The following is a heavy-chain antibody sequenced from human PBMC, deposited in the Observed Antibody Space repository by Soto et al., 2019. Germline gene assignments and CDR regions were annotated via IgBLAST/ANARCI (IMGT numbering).Heavy chain of an antibody. J-gene: IGHJ4*02. CDR2: IHHSGST. Sequence: SETLSLTCAVSGYPISSGYYWGWIRQPPGKGLEWIGIIHHSGSTYYNPSLRSRITISVDTSKSQFSLKMPSVTAADTAVYYCARSSGYVPGGYWGQGILVTVSS. D-gene: IGHD5-12*01. V-gene: IGHV4-38-2*01. CDR1: GYPISSGYY. CDR3: ARSSGYVPGGY.